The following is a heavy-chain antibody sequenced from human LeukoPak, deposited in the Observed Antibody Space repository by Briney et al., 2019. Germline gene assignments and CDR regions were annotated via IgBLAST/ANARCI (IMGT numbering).Heavy chain of an antibody. CDR1: GGTFSSYG. CDR2: IFPMFGTI. CDR3: ARWNDILTGYYMTFTNWFDP. J-gene: IGHJ5*02. Sequence: GASVKVSCKASGGTFSSYGISWVRQAPGQGLEWMGGIFPMFGTIDYAQKFQGRVTMTRNTSISTAYMELSSLRSEDTAVYYCARWNDILTGYYMTFTNWFDPWGQGTLVTVSS. V-gene: IGHV1-69*05. D-gene: IGHD3-9*01.